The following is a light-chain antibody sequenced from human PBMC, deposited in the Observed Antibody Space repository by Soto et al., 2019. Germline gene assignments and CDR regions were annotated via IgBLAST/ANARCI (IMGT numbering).Light chain of an antibody. CDR2: GAS. V-gene: IGKV3-20*02. CDR1: QSVSSNY. J-gene: IGKJ5*01. Sequence: QRVTLSCRASQSVSSNYLNWSQHRPGQEHRLLFYGASTRATGIPARFSGSGSGTDFTLTISRMEPEDFATYYCQPLNSYQITLGQGTRVEIK. CDR3: QPLNSYQIT.